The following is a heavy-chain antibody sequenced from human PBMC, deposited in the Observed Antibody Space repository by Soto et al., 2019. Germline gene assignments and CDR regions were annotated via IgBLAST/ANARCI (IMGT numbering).Heavy chain of an antibody. CDR3: ARRAGSGWDYYYYGKDV. CDR1: GGSFSGYY. D-gene: IGHD6-19*01. Sequence: QVQLQQWGAGLLKPSETLSLTCGVYGGSFSGYYWSWICQPPGKGLEWIGEINHSGSIKYNPSLKSRVTISVDTSKNQFSLKLSSVTAAETAVYYYARRAGSGWDYYYYGKDVSGQGTTVTVSS. V-gene: IGHV4-34*01. J-gene: IGHJ6*02. CDR2: INHSGSI.